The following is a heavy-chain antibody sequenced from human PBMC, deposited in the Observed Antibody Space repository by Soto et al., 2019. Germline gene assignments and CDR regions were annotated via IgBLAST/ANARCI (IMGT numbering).Heavy chain of an antibody. D-gene: IGHD6-19*01. CDR1: GDSYRISTYS. J-gene: IGHJ5*02. CDR3: AGMPYTSGLRFDP. Sequence: SETLSLTCNMSGDSYRISTYSWSWIRQPPGKALQWIGFIYQSGVTSYNPSLASRVSISLDRSNNQCSLKLKSVTAADTAVYFCAGMPYTSGLRFDPWGPGTLVT. V-gene: IGHV4-30-2*01. CDR2: IYQSGVT.